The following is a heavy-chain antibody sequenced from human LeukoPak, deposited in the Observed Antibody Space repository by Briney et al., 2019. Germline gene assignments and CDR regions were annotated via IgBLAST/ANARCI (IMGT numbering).Heavy chain of an antibody. Sequence: ASVKVSCMASGYTFTRFYMHWVRQAPGQGLEWMGIINPSGGSTSYTQKFQGRATMTRDTSTTTVYMELSSLRSEDTAVYYCARASDSSGYYAPQHYFDYWGQGTPVTVSS. J-gene: IGHJ4*02. V-gene: IGHV1-46*03. D-gene: IGHD3-22*01. CDR2: INPSGGST. CDR3: ARASDSSGYYAPQHYFDY. CDR1: GYTFTRFY.